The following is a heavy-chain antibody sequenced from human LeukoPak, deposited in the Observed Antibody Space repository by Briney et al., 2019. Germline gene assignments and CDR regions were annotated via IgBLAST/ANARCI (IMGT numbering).Heavy chain of an antibody. CDR3: ARESLAGVKYYYGMDV. CDR2: IGTYSGNT. J-gene: IGHJ6*02. CDR1: GYTFTSYG. Sequence: ASVKVSCKASGYTFTSYGISRVRQAPGQGLEWMGWIGTYSGNTHFAQKLQGRLTMTTDTSTTTAYMELRSLRFDDAAVYYCARESLAGVKYYYGMDVWGQGTTVTVSS. D-gene: IGHD2-8*01. V-gene: IGHV1-18*01.